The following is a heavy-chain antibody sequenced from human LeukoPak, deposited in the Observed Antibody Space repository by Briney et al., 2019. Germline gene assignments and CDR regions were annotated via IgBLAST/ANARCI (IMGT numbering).Heavy chain of an antibody. V-gene: IGHV3-11*04. J-gene: IGHJ4*02. CDR3: ARVRGSYSVDY. D-gene: IGHD1-26*01. Sequence: GGSLRISCAASGFTFRDYYMSWIRQAPGKGLEWVSYISNTGSTTQYADSVKGRFTISRDNAKNSLHLQMNSLRAEDTAVYYCARVRGSYSVDYWGQGTLVTVSS. CDR2: ISNTGSTT. CDR1: GFTFRDYY.